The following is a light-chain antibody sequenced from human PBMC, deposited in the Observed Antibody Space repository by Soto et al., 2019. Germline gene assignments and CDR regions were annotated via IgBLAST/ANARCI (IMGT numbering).Light chain of an antibody. Sequence: DIQLTQSPSTLSASVGDRATITCRASQSISSWLAWYQQKPGKAPKLLVYKASSLESGVPSRFSGSGSGTEFTLTISTLQPDDFATYYCQLYEAYPLTFGGGTKVEI. CDR2: KAS. CDR1: QSISSW. J-gene: IGKJ4*01. V-gene: IGKV1-5*03. CDR3: QLYEAYPLT.